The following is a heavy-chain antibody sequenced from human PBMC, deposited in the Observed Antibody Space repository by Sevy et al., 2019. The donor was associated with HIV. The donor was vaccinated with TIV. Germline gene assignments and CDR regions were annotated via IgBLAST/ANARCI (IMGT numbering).Heavy chain of an antibody. CDR2: IKEDGSVK. D-gene: IGHD6-13*01. Sequence: GGSLRLSCEASGFTFSSYWMSWVRQAPGKGLEWVANIKEDGSVKYYVETVKGGFTISVDNAKNSVYLQMNSLRAEDAALYYCVRARGAAGRYWGLGTLVTVSS. V-gene: IGHV3-7*01. CDR3: VRARGAAGRY. J-gene: IGHJ4*02. CDR1: GFTFSSYW.